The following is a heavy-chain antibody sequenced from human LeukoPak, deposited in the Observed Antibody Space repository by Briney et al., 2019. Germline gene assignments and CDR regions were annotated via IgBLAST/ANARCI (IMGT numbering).Heavy chain of an antibody. CDR2: ISSSSSYI. D-gene: IGHD5-12*01. Sequence: GGTLSLSGAPSESTFSTYSMNGVRRAPGKGRRGSSSISSSSSYIYYADSVKGRFTISRDNAKNSLYLQMNSMRAEDTAVYYCASRWLLTAAFDIWGQGTMVTVSS. J-gene: IGHJ3*02. CDR1: ESTFSTYS. V-gene: IGHV3-21*01. CDR3: ASRWLLTAAFDI.